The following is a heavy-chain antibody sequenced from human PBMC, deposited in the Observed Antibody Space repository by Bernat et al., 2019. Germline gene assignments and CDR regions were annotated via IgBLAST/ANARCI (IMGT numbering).Heavy chain of an antibody. D-gene: IGHD6-13*01. Sequence: EVQLVESGGGLVQPGGSQRLSCAASGFAFSTYWMHWVRQAPGKGLVWVSRINSDGSSTSYAASVKGRFTISRDNAKNTLYLQMNSLRAEDTAVYYCVRDYGYSDKSWGQGTMVTVSS. CDR2: INSDGSST. CDR3: VRDYGYSDKS. V-gene: IGHV3-74*01. CDR1: GFAFSTYW. J-gene: IGHJ3*01.